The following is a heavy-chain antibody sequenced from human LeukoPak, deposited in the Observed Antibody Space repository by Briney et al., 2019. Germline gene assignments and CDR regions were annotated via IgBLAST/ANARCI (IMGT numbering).Heavy chain of an antibody. V-gene: IGHV3-30-3*01. CDR2: ISYDGSNK. CDR3: AKDPFPYCSGGSCYSHFDY. D-gene: IGHD2-15*01. CDR1: GFTFSSYA. Sequence: PGRSLRLSCAASGFTFSSYAMHWVRQAPGKGLEWVAVISYDGSNKYYADSVKGRFTISRDNSKNTLYLQMNSLRAEDTAVYYCAKDPFPYCSGGSCYSHFDYWGQGTLVTVSS. J-gene: IGHJ4*02.